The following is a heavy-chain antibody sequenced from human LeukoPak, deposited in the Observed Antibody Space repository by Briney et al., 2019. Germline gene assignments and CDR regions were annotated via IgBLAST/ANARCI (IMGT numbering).Heavy chain of an antibody. D-gene: IGHD6-19*01. CDR3: ARGYRSGRYPYYFDY. V-gene: IGHV4-4*07. Sequence: SETLSLTCTVSGGSISSYYWSWIRQPAGKGLEWIGRIYTSGSTNYNPSLKSRVTMSVDTSKNQFSLKLSSVTAADTAVYYCARGYRSGRYPYYFDYRGQGTLVTVSS. CDR2: IYTSGST. J-gene: IGHJ4*02. CDR1: GGSISSYY.